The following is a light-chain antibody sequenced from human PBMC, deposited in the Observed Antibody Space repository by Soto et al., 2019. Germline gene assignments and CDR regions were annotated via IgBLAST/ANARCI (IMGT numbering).Light chain of an antibody. J-gene: IGKJ5*01. V-gene: IGKV3-15*01. CDR3: QQYNNWPPIT. Sequence: EIVLTQSPATLSLSPGERATLSCRSSQSVASNLARYQQQPGQAPRLLIYDASTRATGVPARFSGSGSGTEFTLTISSLQSEDFAVYYCQQYNNWPPITFGQGTRLEIK. CDR1: QSVASN. CDR2: DAS.